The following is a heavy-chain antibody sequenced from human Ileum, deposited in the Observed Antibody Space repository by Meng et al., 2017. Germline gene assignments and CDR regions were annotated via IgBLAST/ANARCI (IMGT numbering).Heavy chain of an antibody. J-gene: IGHJ4*02. Sequence: QVQLQESGPGVVKPSETVSLGCAVAGDSIRNGNWWSWVRQPPGKGLEWIGEIYESGTTNYNPSLKSRVTISVDKSKNEFSLKLSSVTAADTALYYCARVSYNKGSPKFDSWGQGTLVTVSS. CDR3: ARVSYNKGSPKFDS. CDR2: IYESGTT. CDR1: GDSIRNGNW. V-gene: IGHV4-4*02. D-gene: IGHD1-14*01.